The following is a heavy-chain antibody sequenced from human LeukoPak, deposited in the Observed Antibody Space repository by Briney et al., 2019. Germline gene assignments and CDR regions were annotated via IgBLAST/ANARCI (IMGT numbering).Heavy chain of an antibody. J-gene: IGHJ4*02. CDR2: IYYSGST. CDR1: GGSISSYH. D-gene: IGHD2-21*02. V-gene: IGHV4-59*08. Sequence: SETLSLTCTVSGGSISSYHWSWIRQPPGKGLEWIGYIYYSGSTNYNPSFKSRVTISVDTSKNQFSLKLSSVSAADTAVYYCASPDCGGDCSNYWGQGTLVTVSS. CDR3: ASPDCGGDCSNY.